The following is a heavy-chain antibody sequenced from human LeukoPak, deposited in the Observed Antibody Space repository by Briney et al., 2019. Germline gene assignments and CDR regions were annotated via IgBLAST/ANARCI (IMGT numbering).Heavy chain of an antibody. D-gene: IGHD3-22*01. Sequence: GGSLRLSCTASGFTFADHTLSWVRQAPGKGLEWVGFIRSKPYGGTTEYAASVKGRFTISRDDSKSIAYLQMSSLKTEDTAVYYCAREGAGEADYYDSTGYFVSWGQGTLVTVSS. CDR3: AREGAGEADYYDSTGYFVS. V-gene: IGHV3-49*04. CDR2: IRSKPYGGTT. CDR1: GFTFADHT. J-gene: IGHJ5*01.